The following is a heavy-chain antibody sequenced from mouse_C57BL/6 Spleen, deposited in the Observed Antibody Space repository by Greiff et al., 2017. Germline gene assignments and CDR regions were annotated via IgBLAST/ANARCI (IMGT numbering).Heavy chain of an antibody. Sequence: VQLKQSGAELVRPGASVKLSCKASGYTFTDYYINWVKQRPGQGLEWIARIYPGSGNTYYNEKFKGKATLTAEKSSSTAYMQLSSLTSEDSAVYFCARSYYSNYPLDYWGQGTTLTVSS. D-gene: IGHD2-5*01. CDR1: GYTFTDYY. CDR3: ARSYYSNYPLDY. J-gene: IGHJ2*01. V-gene: IGHV1-76*01. CDR2: IYPGSGNT.